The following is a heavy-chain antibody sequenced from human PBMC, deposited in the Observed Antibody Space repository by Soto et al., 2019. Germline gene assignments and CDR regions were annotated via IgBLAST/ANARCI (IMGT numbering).Heavy chain of an antibody. Sequence: GASVKVSFKASGGTFSSYAISWVRQAPGQGLEWMGGIIPIFGTANYAQKFQGRVTITADESTSTAYMELNSLRAEDTALYYCAKDILQLERRPGAFDIWGQGTMVTVSS. D-gene: IGHD1-1*01. CDR2: IIPIFGTA. CDR1: GGTFSSYA. V-gene: IGHV1-69*13. J-gene: IGHJ3*02. CDR3: AKDILQLERRPGAFDI.